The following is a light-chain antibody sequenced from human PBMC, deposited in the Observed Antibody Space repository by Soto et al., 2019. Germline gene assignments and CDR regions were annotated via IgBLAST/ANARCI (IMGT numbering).Light chain of an antibody. J-gene: IGLJ1*01. Sequence: QSVLTQPASVSGSPGQSITISCTGTSSDVGGYNYVSWYQQHPGKAPKLMIYEVSNRPSGVSNRFSGSKSGNTASLTISGLQAEDEADNYCSSFTSSSTFYVFGTGTKVTVL. CDR2: EVS. V-gene: IGLV2-14*01. CDR3: SSFTSSSTFYV. CDR1: SSDVGGYNY.